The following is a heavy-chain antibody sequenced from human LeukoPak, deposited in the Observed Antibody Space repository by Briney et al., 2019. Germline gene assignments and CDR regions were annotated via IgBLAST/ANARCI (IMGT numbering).Heavy chain of an antibody. Sequence: PSETLSLTCSVSGGSISSYYWSWIRQPAGKGLEWIGRMYTNGKSDYSPSLKSRVTMSVHMSKNQVSQKLSSVTAADTAVYYCARGSREMATIFDQWGQGTLVIVSS. CDR1: GGSISSYY. CDR3: ARGSREMATIFDQ. V-gene: IGHV4-4*07. J-gene: IGHJ4*02. CDR2: MYTNGKS. D-gene: IGHD5-24*01.